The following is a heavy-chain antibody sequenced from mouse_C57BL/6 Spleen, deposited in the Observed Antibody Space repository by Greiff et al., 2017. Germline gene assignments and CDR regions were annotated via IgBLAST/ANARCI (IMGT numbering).Heavy chain of an antibody. Sequence: VVESGAELVRPGSSVKLSCKDSYFAFMASAMHWVKQRPGHGLEWIGSFTMYSDATEYSENFKGKATLTANTSSSTAYMELSSLTYEDSAVYYCARGSGSDGYYDAMDYWGQGTSVTVSS. CDR1: YFAFMASA. J-gene: IGHJ4*01. D-gene: IGHD2-3*01. CDR3: ARGSGSDGYYDAMDY. CDR2: FTMYSDAT. V-gene: IGHV1-49*01.